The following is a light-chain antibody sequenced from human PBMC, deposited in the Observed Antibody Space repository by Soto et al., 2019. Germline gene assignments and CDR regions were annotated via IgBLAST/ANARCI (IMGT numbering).Light chain of an antibody. V-gene: IGKV3-11*01. J-gene: IGKJ1*01. CDR1: QSVSSY. Sequence: EIVLTQSPATLSLSPGARATLSCRASQSVSSYLAWYQQKPGQAPRLLIYDASNRATGIPARFSGSGSGTDFTLTISNLEPEDFAVYYCQQYGGLPTFGQGTKVDIK. CDR2: DAS. CDR3: QQYGGLPT.